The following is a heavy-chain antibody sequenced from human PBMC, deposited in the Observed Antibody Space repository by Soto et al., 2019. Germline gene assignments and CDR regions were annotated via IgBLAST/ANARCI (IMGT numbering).Heavy chain of an antibody. J-gene: IGHJ4*02. Sequence: EVQLVESGGGLVQPGGSLRLSCAASGLTFSSYGMSWVRQTPGKGLEWLSYIDRGSGAIYYADSVQGRFTISRDNAKSSLYLQMNSLRDEDTAVYYCASVGHYYDTGVPYYFHYWGQGTLVTVSS. CDR2: IDRGSGAI. CDR1: GLTFSSYG. D-gene: IGHD3-22*01. V-gene: IGHV3-48*02. CDR3: ASVGHYYDTGVPYYFHY.